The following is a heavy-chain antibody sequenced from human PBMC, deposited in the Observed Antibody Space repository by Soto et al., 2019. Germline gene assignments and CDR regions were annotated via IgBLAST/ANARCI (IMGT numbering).Heavy chain of an antibody. CDR2: INPSGGST. CDR3: ARCFTTVVAFDI. V-gene: IGHV1-46*01. J-gene: IGHJ3*02. CDR1: GYTFTSYY. Sequence: ASVKVSCKASGYTFTSYYMHWVRQAPGQGLEWMGIINPSGGSTSYAQKFQGRVTMTRDTSTSTVYMEMSSLKTEDTAVYYCARCFTTVVAFDIWGQGTMVTVSS. D-gene: IGHD1-1*01.